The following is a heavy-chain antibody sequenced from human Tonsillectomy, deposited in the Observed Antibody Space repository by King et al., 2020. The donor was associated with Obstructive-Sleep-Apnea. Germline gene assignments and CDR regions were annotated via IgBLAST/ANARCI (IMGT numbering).Heavy chain of an antibody. D-gene: IGHD3-16*01. J-gene: IGHJ4*02. Sequence: VQLVEAGGGLVQPGGYLRLSCVASGFSFSLYDMHWVRQPIGKGLEWVSVSGTGGEIYYADSVKGRFSISRENAKNSLYLQMNSLKVEDTAVYYCVRGGSASSEGEVDDWGQGILVTVAS. V-gene: IGHV3-13*04. CDR1: GFSFSLYD. CDR2: SGTGGEI. CDR3: VRGGSASSEGEVDD.